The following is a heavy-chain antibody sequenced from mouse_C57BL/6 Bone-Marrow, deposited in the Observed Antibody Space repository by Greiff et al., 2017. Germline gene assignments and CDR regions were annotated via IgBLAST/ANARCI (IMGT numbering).Heavy chain of an antibody. V-gene: IGHV8-8*01. CDR1: GFSLSTFGMG. CDR2: IWWDDDK. J-gene: IGHJ2*01. D-gene: IGHD1-1*01. CDR3: ARRNYCGSSYDY. Sequence: ESGPGILQPSQTPSLTCSFSGFSLSTFGMGVGWIRQPSGKGLEWLAHIWWDDDKHYNPSLKSRLTISKDTSKNLVFLKSANVDTADTATYYSARRNYCGSSYDYWGQGTTLTVSS.